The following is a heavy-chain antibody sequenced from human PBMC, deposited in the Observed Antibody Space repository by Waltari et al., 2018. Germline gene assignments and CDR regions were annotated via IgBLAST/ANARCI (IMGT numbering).Heavy chain of an antibody. CDR3: ARDGERGGDYDY. J-gene: IGHJ4*02. Sequence: EVQLVESGGGLVKPGGSLRLSCAASGFTFSNHWMNWVRQVPGKGLVWVSRIKRDGSITGYADFAKGRFTISRDNAKNTVDLQMNSLGPEDTAVYYCARDGERGGDYDYWGQGTLVTVSS. CDR1: GFTFSNHW. V-gene: IGHV3-74*01. D-gene: IGHD4-17*01. CDR2: IKRDGSIT.